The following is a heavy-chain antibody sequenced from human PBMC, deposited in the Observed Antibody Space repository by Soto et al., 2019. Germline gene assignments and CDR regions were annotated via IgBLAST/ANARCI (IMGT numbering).Heavy chain of an antibody. D-gene: IGHD5-18*01. V-gene: IGHV1-18*01. J-gene: IGHJ5*02. CDR1: GYTFTSYG. CDR3: ASDGLRP. CDR2: ISAYNVNT. Sequence: ASVKVSCKSSGYTFTSYGISWVRQAPGQGLECMGWISAYNVNTNYEQKLQGRGTMTTDSFMSTAYRELRSLKTHDTAVYYCASDGLRPRGQGNLVSVYS.